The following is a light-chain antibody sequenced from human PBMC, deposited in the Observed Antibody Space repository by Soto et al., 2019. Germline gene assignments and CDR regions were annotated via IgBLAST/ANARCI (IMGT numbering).Light chain of an antibody. CDR2: AAS. Sequence: DIQMTQSPTSLSASVGDRVTITCRASQGIRNFVAWYHQKPGKAPKLLIYAASTLQAGVRSRFSGSGSGTDFPLPITSLRPEDVASYSCQKSSSVHVFRPGTKVEI. CDR1: QGIRNF. CDR3: QKSSSVHV. V-gene: IGKV1-27*01. J-gene: IGKJ3*01.